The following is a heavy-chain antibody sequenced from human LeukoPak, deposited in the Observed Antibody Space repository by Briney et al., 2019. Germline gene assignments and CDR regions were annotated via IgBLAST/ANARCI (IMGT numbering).Heavy chain of an antibody. Sequence: SETLSLTCDVSDGSLSGHYWSWIRQPPGKGLEWIGEINQSGSANYNPSLKSRVTISVDTSKNQFSLKVTSVTAADTAVYYCARHRQYGDYDYWGQGTLVTVSS. V-gene: IGHV4-34*01. J-gene: IGHJ4*02. CDR2: INQSGSA. D-gene: IGHD4-17*01. CDR1: DGSLSGHY. CDR3: ARHRQYGDYDY.